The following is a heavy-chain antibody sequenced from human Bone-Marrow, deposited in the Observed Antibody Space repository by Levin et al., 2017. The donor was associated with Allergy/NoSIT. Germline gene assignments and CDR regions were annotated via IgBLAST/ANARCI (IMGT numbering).Heavy chain of an antibody. CDR3: AKDYFDASIYYYYGMEV. Sequence: GGSLRLSCVASGFTFSSYGMYWVRQAPGKGLEWVAIISYDDGSKKYYADSVKGRFIISRDNSKNTLYLQMNTLTTEDTAVYFCAKDYFDASIYYYYGMEVWGQGTTVTVSS. V-gene: IGHV3-30*18. D-gene: IGHD3-22*01. CDR2: ISYDDGSKK. J-gene: IGHJ6*02. CDR1: GFTFSSYG.